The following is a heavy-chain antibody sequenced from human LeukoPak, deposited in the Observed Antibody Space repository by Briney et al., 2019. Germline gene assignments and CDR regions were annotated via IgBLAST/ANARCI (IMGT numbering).Heavy chain of an antibody. CDR3: AKASRDIPAAGPSGYYFDY. D-gene: IGHD6-13*01. Sequence: PGGSLRLSCAASGFTFSSYEMIWVRQAPGKGLEWVSAISGSGGSTYYADSVKGRFTISRDNSKNTLYLQMNSLRAEDTAIYYCAKASRDIPAAGPSGYYFDYWGQGTLVTVSS. CDR1: GFTFSSYE. CDR2: ISGSGGST. V-gene: IGHV3-23*01. J-gene: IGHJ4*02.